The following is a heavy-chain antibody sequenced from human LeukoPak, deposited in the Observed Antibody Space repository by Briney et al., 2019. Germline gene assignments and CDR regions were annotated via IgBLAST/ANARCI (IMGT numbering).Heavy chain of an antibody. Sequence: PSETLCLTCTVSGGSMSSSSYYWGWIRQPPGKGLEWIGSIYYSGSIYYNPSLKSRVTISVDTSKNQFSLKLSSVTAAGTAVYYCARSGGYDYSWYFDLWGRGTLVTVSS. V-gene: IGHV4-39*01. CDR1: GGSMSSSSYY. D-gene: IGHD5-12*01. J-gene: IGHJ2*01. CDR3: ARSGGYDYSWYFDL. CDR2: IYYSGSI.